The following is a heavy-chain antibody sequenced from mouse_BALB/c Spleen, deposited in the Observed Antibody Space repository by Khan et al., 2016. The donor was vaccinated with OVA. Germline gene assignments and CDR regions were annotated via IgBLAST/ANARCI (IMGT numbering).Heavy chain of an antibody. CDR2: ISSGDSA. Sequence: EVELVESGGGLVKPGGSLKLSCAASGFTFSNYAMSWVRQSPEQGLEWVASISSGDSAYYPDSVKGRFTISRDNARNILYLQMSSVRAEDTAMYYCARDYWFAYWGQGTLVTVSA. CDR1: GFTFSNYA. V-gene: IGHV5-6-5*01. J-gene: IGHJ3*01. CDR3: ARDYWFAY.